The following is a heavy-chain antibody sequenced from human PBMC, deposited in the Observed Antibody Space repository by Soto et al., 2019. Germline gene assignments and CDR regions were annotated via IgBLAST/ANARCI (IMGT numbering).Heavy chain of an antibody. D-gene: IGHD3-22*01. V-gene: IGHV4-4*02. CDR2: IYHSGST. CDR1: GGSISSSNW. CDR3: ARAIYDSSGPNWFDP. J-gene: IGHJ5*02. Sequence: SETLSLTCAVSGGSISSSNWWSWVRQPPGTGLEWIGEIYHSGSTNYNPSLKSRVTISVDKSKNQFSLKLSSVTAADTAVYYCARAIYDSSGPNWFDPWGQGTLVTVSS.